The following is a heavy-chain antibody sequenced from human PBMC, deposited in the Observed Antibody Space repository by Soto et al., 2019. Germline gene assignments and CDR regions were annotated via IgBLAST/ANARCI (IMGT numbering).Heavy chain of an antibody. V-gene: IGHV5-10-1*01. CDR1: GYSFTSYW. CDR2: IDPSDSYT. Sequence: GESLKISCKGSGYSFTSYWISWVRQMPGKGLEWMGRIDPSDSYTNYSPSFQGHVTISADKSISTAYLQWSSLKASDTAMYYCARAGPSSGWYSYYYYGMDVWGQGTTVTVSS. CDR3: ARAGPSSGWYSYYYYGMDV. D-gene: IGHD6-19*01. J-gene: IGHJ6*02.